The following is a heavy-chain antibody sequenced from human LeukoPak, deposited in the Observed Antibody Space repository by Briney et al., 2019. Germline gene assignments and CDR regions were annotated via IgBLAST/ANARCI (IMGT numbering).Heavy chain of an antibody. Sequence: PGGSLRLSCAASAFTLSGYWMTWVRQAPGKGLEWVANINRDGSEKHYVDSVKGRFTISRDNARNSLFLQMDSLRAEDTALYFCARHDGGRYSAGWYDAFDIWGPGTSVTVSS. CDR1: AFTLSGYW. CDR2: INRDGSEK. V-gene: IGHV3-7*03. CDR3: ARHDGGRYSAGWYDAFDI. D-gene: IGHD6-13*01. J-gene: IGHJ3*02.